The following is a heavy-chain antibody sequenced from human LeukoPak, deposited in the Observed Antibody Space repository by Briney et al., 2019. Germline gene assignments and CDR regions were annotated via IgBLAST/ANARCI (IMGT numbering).Heavy chain of an antibody. V-gene: IGHV1-2*02. J-gene: IGHJ3*02. Sequence: ASVKVSCKAFGYTFTSNYMHWVRQAPGQGLEWMGWINPNSGGTNYAQKFQGRVTMTRDTSISTAYMELSRLRSDDTAVYYCAILRIIAVAGTAFDIWGQGTMVTVSS. D-gene: IGHD6-19*01. CDR3: AILRIIAVAGTAFDI. CDR1: GYTFTSNY. CDR2: INPNSGGT.